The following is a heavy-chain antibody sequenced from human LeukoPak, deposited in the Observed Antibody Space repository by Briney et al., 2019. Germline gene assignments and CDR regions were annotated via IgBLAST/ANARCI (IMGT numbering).Heavy chain of an antibody. Sequence: ASVKVSCKASGYSFTSHYMHWVRQAPGQGLEWMGLINPSGSSTLYAQKFQGRVTITADESTSTAYMELSSLRSEDTAVYYCARGVSGSYYYYYMDVWGKGTTVTVSS. CDR3: ARGVSGSYYYYYMDV. V-gene: IGHV1-46*01. CDR1: GYSFTSHY. CDR2: INPSGSST. J-gene: IGHJ6*03. D-gene: IGHD1-26*01.